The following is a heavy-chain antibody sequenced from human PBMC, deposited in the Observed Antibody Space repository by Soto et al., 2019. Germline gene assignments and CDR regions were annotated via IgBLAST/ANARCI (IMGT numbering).Heavy chain of an antibody. V-gene: IGHV3-30-3*01. CDR2: ISYDGSNK. Sequence: SLRLSCAASGFTFSSYAMHWVRQAPGKGLEWVAVISYDGSNKYYADSVKGRFTISRDNSKNTLYLQMNSLRAEDTAVYYCARGYSSGWLDYWGQGTLVTVSS. CDR3: ARGYSSGWLDY. D-gene: IGHD6-19*01. J-gene: IGHJ4*02. CDR1: GFTFSSYA.